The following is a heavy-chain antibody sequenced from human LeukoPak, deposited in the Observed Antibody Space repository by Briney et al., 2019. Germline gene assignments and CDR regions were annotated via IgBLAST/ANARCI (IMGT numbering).Heavy chain of an antibody. V-gene: IGHV1-2*02. CDR1: GYTFTGYY. CDR2: INPNSGGT. Sequence: GASVKVSCKASGYTFTGYYMHWVRQAPGQGLEWMGWINPNSGGTNYAQKFQGRVTITADKSTSTAYMELSSLRSEDTAVYYCAREKGPRGTYYYDSSGYYYSDYWGQGTLVTVSS. J-gene: IGHJ4*02. CDR3: AREKGPRGTYYYDSSGYYYSDY. D-gene: IGHD3-22*01.